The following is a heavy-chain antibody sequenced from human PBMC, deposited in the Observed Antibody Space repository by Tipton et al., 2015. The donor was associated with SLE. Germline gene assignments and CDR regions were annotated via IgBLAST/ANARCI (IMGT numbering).Heavy chain of an antibody. CDR2: IYYSGST. CDR1: GGSISSGSYY. V-gene: IGHV4-39*01. Sequence: TLSLTCTVSGGSISSGSYYWSWIRQPAGKGLEWIGSIYYSGSTYYNPSLKSRVTISVDTSKNQFSLKLSSVTAADTAVYYCARPDTAMVSRAFDIWGQGTMVTVSS. D-gene: IGHD5-18*01. J-gene: IGHJ3*02. CDR3: ARPDTAMVSRAFDI.